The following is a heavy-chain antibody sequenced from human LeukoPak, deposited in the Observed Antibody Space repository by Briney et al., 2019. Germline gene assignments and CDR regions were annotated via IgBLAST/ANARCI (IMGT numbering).Heavy chain of an antibody. D-gene: IGHD5-18*01. CDR1: GGSFSEYS. Sequence: SETLSLTCAVYGGSFSEYSWTRLRQPPGKGLEWLREINHSGGINHNPSLMSRVIMSVHTSKNQISLKVSSVTATDTAVYYCARVGYSYSINDWSRTGLGAYPTKYYYYMDVWGKGTTVTVSS. CDR2: INHSGGI. CDR3: ARVGYSYSINDWSRTGLGAYPTKYYYYMDV. V-gene: IGHV4-34*01. J-gene: IGHJ6*03.